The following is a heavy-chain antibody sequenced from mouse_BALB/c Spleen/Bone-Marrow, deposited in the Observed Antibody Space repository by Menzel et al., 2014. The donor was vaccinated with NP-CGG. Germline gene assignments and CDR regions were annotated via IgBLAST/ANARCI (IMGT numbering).Heavy chain of an antibody. Sequence: EAQLQQSGAELVKPGASVKLSCTASGFNIKDTYMHWVKQRPEQGLEWIGWIDPANGNTKYDPNFQGKATITADTSSNTAYLQLSSLTSEDTAVYYCARDYDYFFDYWGQGTPLTVSS. CDR3: ARDYDYFFDY. CDR1: GFNIKDTY. CDR2: IDPANGNT. V-gene: IGHV14-3*02. J-gene: IGHJ2*01. D-gene: IGHD2-4*01.